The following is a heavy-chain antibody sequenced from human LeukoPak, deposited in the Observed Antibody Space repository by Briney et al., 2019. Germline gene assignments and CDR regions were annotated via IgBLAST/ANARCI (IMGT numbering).Heavy chain of an antibody. CDR1: GYTLTELS. J-gene: IGHJ4*02. V-gene: IGHV1-24*01. CDR3: ATKGSSGWPYYFDC. D-gene: IGHD6-19*01. Sequence: ASVKVSCKVSGYTLTELSMHWVRQAPGKGLEWMGGFDPEDGETIYAQKFQSRVTMTEDTSTDTAYMELSSLRSEDTAVYYCATKGSSGWPYYFDCWGQGTLVTVSS. CDR2: FDPEDGET.